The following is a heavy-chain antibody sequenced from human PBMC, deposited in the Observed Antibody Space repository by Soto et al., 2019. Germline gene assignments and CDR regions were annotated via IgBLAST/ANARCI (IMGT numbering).Heavy chain of an antibody. Sequence: HPGGSLRLSCAASGFTFSSYAMHWVRQAPGKGLEWVAVISYDGSNKYYADSVKGRFTISRDNSKNTLYLQMNSLRAEDTAVYYCARDLGGSYDFWSGPRVAYYYYGMDVWGQGTTVTVSS. CDR3: ARDLGGSYDFWSGPRVAYYYYGMDV. V-gene: IGHV3-30-3*01. CDR1: GFTFSSYA. CDR2: ISYDGSNK. D-gene: IGHD3-3*01. J-gene: IGHJ6*02.